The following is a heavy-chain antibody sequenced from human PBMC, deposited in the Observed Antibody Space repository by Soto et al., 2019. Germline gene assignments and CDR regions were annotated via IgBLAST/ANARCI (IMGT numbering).Heavy chain of an antibody. CDR1: GGTISICIYY. CDR2: IYYSGST. V-gene: IGHV4-39*01. D-gene: IGHD3-10*01. J-gene: IGHJ6*02. CDR3: ARLDVPSDENYYGSGSYPEGYYYYYGMDV. Sequence: KPSGTLSLTCTVSGGTISICIYYWGWIRQPPGKGLEWIGSIYYSGSTYYNPSLKSRVTISVDTSKNQFSLKLSSVTAADTAVYYCARLDVPSDENYYGSGSYPEGYYYYYGMDVWGQGTTVTVSS.